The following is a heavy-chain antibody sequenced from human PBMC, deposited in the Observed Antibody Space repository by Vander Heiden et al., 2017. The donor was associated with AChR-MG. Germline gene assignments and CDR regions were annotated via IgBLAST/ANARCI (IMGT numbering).Heavy chain of an antibody. D-gene: IGHD3-3*01. V-gene: IGHV3-23*01. CDR3: AKDKEPFWSGYYAFDI. CDR1: EFTFIRFA. J-gene: IGHJ3*02. CDR2: IAAGGGQT. Sequence: EVQLLESGGGLVQPGGSLRLSCAASEFTFIRFAMSWVRQAPGKGLEWVAAIAAGGGQTYYGDSVKGRFTISRDNSMHTLFLQMNSLRAEDTAVYYCAKDKEPFWSGYYAFDIWGQGTMVTVSS.